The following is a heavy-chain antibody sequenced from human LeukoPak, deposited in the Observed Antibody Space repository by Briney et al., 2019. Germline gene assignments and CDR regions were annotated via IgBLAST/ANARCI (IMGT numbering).Heavy chain of an antibody. V-gene: IGHV1-69*04. J-gene: IGHJ4*02. CDR3: ASENYYDSSNAFDY. CDR2: IIPILGIA. CDR1: GGTFSSYA. Sequence: SVKVSCKASGGTFSSYAISWVRQAPGQGLEWMGRIIPILGIANYAQKFQGRVTMTRDTSTSTVYMELSSLRSEDTAVYYCASENYYDSSNAFDYWGQGTLVTVSS. D-gene: IGHD3-22*01.